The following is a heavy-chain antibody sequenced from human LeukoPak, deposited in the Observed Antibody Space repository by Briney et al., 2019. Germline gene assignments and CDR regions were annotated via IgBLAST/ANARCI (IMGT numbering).Heavy chain of an antibody. CDR1: GFSFSTYA. V-gene: IGHV3-23*01. D-gene: IGHD6-19*01. CDR2: ISGSSSST. CDR3: ARESGYSSGWYEGYFDY. Sequence: TGGSLRLSCAASGFSFSTYAMSWVRQAPGKGLEWVSVISGSSSSTYYADSVKGRFTISRDNSKNTLYLQVYSLRAEDTAVYYCARESGYSSGWYEGYFDYWGQGTLVTVSS. J-gene: IGHJ4*02.